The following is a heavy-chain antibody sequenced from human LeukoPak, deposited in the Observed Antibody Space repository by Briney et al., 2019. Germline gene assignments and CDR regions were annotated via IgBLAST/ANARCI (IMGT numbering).Heavy chain of an antibody. CDR2: FDPEDGET. CDR3: ATVSYYYGSGSPFDY. D-gene: IGHD3-10*01. CDR1: GYTLTELS. J-gene: IGHJ4*02. Sequence: GASVKVSCKVSGYTLTELSMHWVRQAPGQGLEWMGGFDPEDGETIYAQKFQGRVTMTEDTSTDTAYMELSSLRSEDTAVYYCATVSYYYGSGSPFDYWGQGTLVTVSS. V-gene: IGHV1-24*01.